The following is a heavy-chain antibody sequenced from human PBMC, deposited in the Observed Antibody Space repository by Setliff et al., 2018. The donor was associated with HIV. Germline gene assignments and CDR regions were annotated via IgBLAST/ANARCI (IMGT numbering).Heavy chain of an antibody. V-gene: IGHV4-59*01. CDR2: IYYSGST. D-gene: IGHD3-16*01. CDR1: GGSFSGYY. CDR3: ARSGGPTFDP. J-gene: IGHJ5*02. Sequence: SETLSLTCAVYGGSFSGYYWNWIRQPPGKGLEWIGYIYYSGSTNYNTSLKSRVTISVDTSKNQFSLKLNSVTAADTAVYYCARSGGPTFDPWGQGTLVTVSS.